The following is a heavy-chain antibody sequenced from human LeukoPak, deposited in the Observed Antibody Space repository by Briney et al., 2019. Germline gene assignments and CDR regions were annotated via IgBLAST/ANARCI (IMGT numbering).Heavy chain of an antibody. CDR3: ARLGSLCRNGVCYGG. J-gene: IGHJ4*02. V-gene: IGHV3-48*03. D-gene: IGHD2-8*01. CDR2: ISSSGRTM. Sequence: GGSLRLSCAASGFTLSSYEMNWVRQAPGKGLEWVSHISSSGRTMYYADSVKGRFTISRDNAKNSLYLQMNSLRAEDTAVYYCARLGSLCRNGVCYGGWGQGILDTVSS. CDR1: GFTLSSYE.